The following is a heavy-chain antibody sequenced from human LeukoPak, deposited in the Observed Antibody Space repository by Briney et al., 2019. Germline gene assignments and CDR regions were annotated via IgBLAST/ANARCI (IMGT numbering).Heavy chain of an antibody. CDR1: GGSMSSYY. V-gene: IGHV4-59*08. Sequence: SETLSLTCIVSGGSMSSYYWSWIRQPPGKGLEWIGYIFHTGSTNYNPSLKTRVTLSVDTSKKQFSLKLGSVPAADTAVYYCARQPYMLGAYYFDYWGQGTLVTVSS. D-gene: IGHD1-26*01. CDR2: IFHTGST. CDR3: ARQPYMLGAYYFDY. J-gene: IGHJ4*02.